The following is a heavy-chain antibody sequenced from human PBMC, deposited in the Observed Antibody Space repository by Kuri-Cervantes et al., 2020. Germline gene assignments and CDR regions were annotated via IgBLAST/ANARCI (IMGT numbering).Heavy chain of an antibody. V-gene: IGHV3-21*01. D-gene: IGHD4-17*01. CDR3: ARESFDYGDYEGEGSYYYGMDV. J-gene: IGHJ6*02. Sequence: ETLSLTCAASGFTFSSYNMNWVRQAPGKGLEWVSSISGSSSYIYYADSVKGRFTISRDNTKNSLYLQMNSLRDEDTAVYYCARESFDYGDYEGEGSYYYGMDVWGQGTTVTVSS. CDR2: ISGSSSYI. CDR1: GFTFSSYN.